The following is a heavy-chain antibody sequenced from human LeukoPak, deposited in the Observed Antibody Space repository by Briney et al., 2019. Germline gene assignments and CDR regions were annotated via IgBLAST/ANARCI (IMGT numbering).Heavy chain of an antibody. CDR3: ASLGENCGGDCPYWYFDL. CDR1: GFTFSSYW. J-gene: IGHJ2*01. D-gene: IGHD2-21*02. CDR2: INSDGITV. Sequence: GGSLRLSCAASGFTFSSYWMHWVRQAPGKGLVWVSRINSDGITVTYADSVKGRFTISRDNAKNTLYLQMNSLRAEDTAVYYCASLGENCGGDCPYWYFDLWGRGTLVTVSS. V-gene: IGHV3-74*01.